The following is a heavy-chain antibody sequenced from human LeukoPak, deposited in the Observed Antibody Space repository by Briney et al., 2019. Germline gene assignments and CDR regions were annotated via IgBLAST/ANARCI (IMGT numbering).Heavy chain of an antibody. Sequence: GGSLRLSCAASGFTVSSNYMSWVRQAPGKGLEWVSSISGSSSYIFYAESLKGRFIISRDNAKNSLYLQVNSLRAEDTAVYYCAREGSGYDHFYYYYGMDVWGQGTTVTVSS. D-gene: IGHD5-12*01. V-gene: IGHV3-21*01. CDR1: GFTVSSNY. CDR3: AREGSGYDHFYYYYGMDV. CDR2: ISGSSSYI. J-gene: IGHJ6*02.